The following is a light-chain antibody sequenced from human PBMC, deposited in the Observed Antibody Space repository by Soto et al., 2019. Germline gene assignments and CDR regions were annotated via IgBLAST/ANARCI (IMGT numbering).Light chain of an antibody. CDR3: QSYDSSLSAYV. Sequence: QSVLAQPPSVSGAPGQKVTISCTGSSSNIGAGYDLHWYQQLPGTAPKLLLYGNSTRPSGVPDRFSGSESGTSASLAITGLQAEDEADYYCQSYDSSLSAYVFGTGTKVTVL. CDR2: GNS. V-gene: IGLV1-40*01. J-gene: IGLJ1*01. CDR1: SSNIGAGYD.